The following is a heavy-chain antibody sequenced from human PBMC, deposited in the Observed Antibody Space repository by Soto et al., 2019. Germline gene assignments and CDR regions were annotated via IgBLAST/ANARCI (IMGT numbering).Heavy chain of an antibody. Sequence: SETLSLTCVVSGGSISSTNWWTWVRQPPGKGLEWIGEIYHNGSPTYSPSLRGRATISVDKSNNQFSLRLRSVTAADTAVYYCARVSGSYYYGMDVWGQGTTVTVSS. V-gene: IGHV4-4*02. J-gene: IGHJ6*02. CDR2: IYHNGSP. CDR1: GGSISSTNW. D-gene: IGHD1-26*01. CDR3: ARVSGSYYYGMDV.